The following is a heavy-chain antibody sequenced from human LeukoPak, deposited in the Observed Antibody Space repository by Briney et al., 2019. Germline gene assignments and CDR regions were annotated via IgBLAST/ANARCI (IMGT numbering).Heavy chain of an antibody. CDR2: INHSGST. CDR3: AYSSSWYAKGNFDY. V-gene: IGHV4-34*01. CDR1: GGSFSGYY. D-gene: IGHD6-13*01. J-gene: IGHJ4*02. Sequence: SETLSLTCAVYGGSFSGYYWSWIRQPPGKGLEWIGEINHSGSTNYNPSLKSRVTISVDTSKNQFSLKLSSVTAADTAVYYCAYSSSWYAKGNFDYWGQGTLVTVSS.